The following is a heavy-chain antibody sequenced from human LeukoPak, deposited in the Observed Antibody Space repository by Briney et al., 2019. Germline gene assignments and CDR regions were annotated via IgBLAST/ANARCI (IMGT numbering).Heavy chain of an antibody. CDR3: AKDPDYYYMDV. Sequence: GGSPRLSCAASGFTFSNYAMIWVRQPPGKGLEWVSAISGRGGWTYYADSVKGRFTISRDDSKNMMWLQMNSLRAEDTALYYCAKDPDYYYMDVWGKGTTVTVSS. CDR1: GFTFSNYA. CDR2: ISGRGGWT. J-gene: IGHJ6*03. V-gene: IGHV3-23*01.